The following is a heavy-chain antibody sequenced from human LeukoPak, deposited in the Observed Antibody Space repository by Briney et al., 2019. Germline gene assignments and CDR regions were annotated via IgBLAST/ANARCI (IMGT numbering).Heavy chain of an antibody. CDR3: ARAVGYSGFSDY. J-gene: IGHJ4*02. CDR2: ISSSCSTI. CDR1: GFTFSSYA. Sequence: GGALRLSCAASGFTFSSYAMNWVRQAPGKGLEWVSYISSSCSTIYYADSVKGRFTISRDNAKNSLYLQMNSLRAEDTAVYYCARAVGYSGFSDYWGQGTLVTVSS. V-gene: IGHV3-48*03. D-gene: IGHD5-12*01.